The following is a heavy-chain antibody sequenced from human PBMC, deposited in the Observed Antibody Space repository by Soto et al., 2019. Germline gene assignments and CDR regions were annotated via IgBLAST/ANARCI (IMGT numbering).Heavy chain of an antibody. Sequence: GRSLRLSWAASGFTFSSTCTDWVRPAPGKGLGCVAVIWYDGCNNDYAESVKGRFSISRDNSKNTLYLQMNNLRAEDTAVYYCARDSHVGSGWQLSADYWGKGTRVTVSS. CDR3: ARDSHVGSGWQLSADY. J-gene: IGHJ4*02. CDR2: IWYDGCNN. CDR1: GFTFSSTC. V-gene: IGHV3-33*01. D-gene: IGHD6-19*01.